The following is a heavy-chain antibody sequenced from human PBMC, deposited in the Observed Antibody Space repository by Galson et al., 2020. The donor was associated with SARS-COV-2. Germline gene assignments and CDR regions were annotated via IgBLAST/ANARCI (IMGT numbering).Heavy chain of an antibody. Sequence: TGGSLTLSCAVSGFTFDNYAMHWVRQAPGKGLEWVSGIIWNSGNIGYADSVKGRFTISRDNAKNSLYLQMNSLRAEDTALYYCAKDRGGSYYGIDYWGQGTLVTVSS. CDR3: AKDRGGSYYGIDY. CDR1: GFTFDNYA. D-gene: IGHD1-26*01. CDR2: IIWNSGNI. V-gene: IGHV3-9*01. J-gene: IGHJ4*02.